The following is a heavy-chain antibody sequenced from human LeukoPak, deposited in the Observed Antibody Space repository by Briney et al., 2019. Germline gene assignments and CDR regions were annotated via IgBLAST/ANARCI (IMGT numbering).Heavy chain of an antibody. CDR1: GGSISSYY. CDR2: IYYSGST. CDR3: ARGRLWFGELLFNYYYYYGMDV. Sequence: SETLSLTCTVSGGSISSYYWSWFRQPPGKGLEWIGYIYYSGSTNYNPSLKSRVTISVDTSKNQFSLKLSSVTAADTAVYYCARGRLWFGELLFNYYYYYGMDVWGKGTTVTVSS. V-gene: IGHV4-59*01. D-gene: IGHD3-10*01. J-gene: IGHJ6*04.